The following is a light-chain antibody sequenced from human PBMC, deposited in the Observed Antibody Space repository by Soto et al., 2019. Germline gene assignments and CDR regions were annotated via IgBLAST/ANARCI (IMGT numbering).Light chain of an antibody. V-gene: IGKV1-6*01. CDR2: IAS. CDR3: LQDYSYPRT. Sequence: AIPMTQSPSSLSASLGDRVTITCRASEDIKTDLGWYQQKPGKAPKLLIYIASTLQTGVPSRFSGSGSGTVFTLTINSLQPEDFATYYCLQDYSYPRTFGQGTKVEIK. J-gene: IGKJ1*01. CDR1: EDIKTD.